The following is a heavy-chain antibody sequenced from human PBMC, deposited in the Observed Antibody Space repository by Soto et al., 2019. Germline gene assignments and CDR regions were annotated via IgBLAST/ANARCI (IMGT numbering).Heavy chain of an antibody. D-gene: IGHD3-3*01. Sequence: LRLSCAASGFTFSSYSMSWVRQAPGKGLEWVAGISGGGGGTYYADSVKGRFTISRDNSENTLHLQMNSLRAEDTAVYYCAKSGLFGAIDYWGQGTLVTVSS. CDR1: GFTFSSYS. J-gene: IGHJ4*02. CDR3: AKSGLFGAIDY. CDR2: ISGGGGGT. V-gene: IGHV3-23*01.